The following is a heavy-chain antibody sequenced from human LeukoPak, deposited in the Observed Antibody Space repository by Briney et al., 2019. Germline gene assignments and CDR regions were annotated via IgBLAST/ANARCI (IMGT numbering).Heavy chain of an antibody. D-gene: IGHD2-2*02. V-gene: IGHV1-24*01. CDR2: FDPEDGET. CDR3: ATGPRDVVVPAAIPDEPSYYYYYMDV. J-gene: IGHJ6*03. Sequence: ASVKVSCKVSGYTLTELSMHWVRQAPGKGLEWMGGFDPEDGETIYAQKFQGRVTMTEDTSTDTAYMELSSLRSEDTAVYYCATGPRDVVVPAAIPDEPSYYYYYMDVWGKGTTVTVSS. CDR1: GYTLTELS.